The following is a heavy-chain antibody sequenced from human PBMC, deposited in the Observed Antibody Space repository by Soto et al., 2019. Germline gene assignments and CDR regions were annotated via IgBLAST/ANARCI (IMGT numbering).Heavy chain of an antibody. D-gene: IGHD3-10*01. V-gene: IGHV2-5*02. CDR1: GFSLSTSGVG. Sequence: QITLKESGPTLVKPTQTLTLTCTFSGFSLSTSGVGVGWIRQPPGKALEWLALIYWDDDKRYSPSLKSRLTLTKDPSKNQVVLTMTNMDPVDTATYYCARTFGELFWGPWFDPWGQGTLVTVSS. CDR3: ARTFGELFWGPWFDP. CDR2: IYWDDDK. J-gene: IGHJ5*02.